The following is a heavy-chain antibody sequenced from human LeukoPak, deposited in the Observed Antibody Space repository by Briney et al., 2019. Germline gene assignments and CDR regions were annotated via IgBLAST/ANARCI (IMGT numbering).Heavy chain of an antibody. Sequence: ASVKVSCKASGYTFTTYGISWVRQAPGQGLEWMGWISANNGNTRYAQKTQGRVSMTTDTSTSTAYMELRSLRSDDTAVYHCAREGLGYCISTSCSAFDYWGQGTLVTVSS. J-gene: IGHJ4*02. CDR1: GYTFTTYG. V-gene: IGHV1-18*01. CDR2: ISANNGNT. CDR3: AREGLGYCISTSCSAFDY. D-gene: IGHD2-2*01.